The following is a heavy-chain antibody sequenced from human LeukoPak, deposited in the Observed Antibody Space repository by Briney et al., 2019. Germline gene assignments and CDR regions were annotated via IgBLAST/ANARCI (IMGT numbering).Heavy chain of an antibody. CDR1: GFTVSSNY. D-gene: IGHD1-1*01. CDR3: ARSTPPIGRSTYYFDY. V-gene: IGHV3-53*01. Sequence: PGGSLRLSCAASGFTVSSNYMGWVRQAPGKGLEWVSVIYSSGTTYYADSVKGRFTISRDNSKNTLYLQMNSLRAEDTAVYYCARSTPPIGRSTYYFDYWGQGTLVTVSS. J-gene: IGHJ4*02. CDR2: IYSSGTT.